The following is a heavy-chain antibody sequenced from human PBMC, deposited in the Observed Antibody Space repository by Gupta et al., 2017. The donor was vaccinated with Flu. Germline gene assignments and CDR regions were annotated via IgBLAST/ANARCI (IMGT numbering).Heavy chain of an antibody. V-gene: IGHV3-30*18. CDR1: GFTFSSYG. CDR3: AKEAGSGYSYGGGDY. CDR2: ISYDGSNK. J-gene: IGHJ4*02. D-gene: IGHD5-18*01. Sequence: QVQLVESGGGVVQPGRSLRLSCAASGFTFSSYGMHWVRQAPGKGLEWVAVISYDGSNKYYADSVKGRFTISRDNSKNTLYLQMNSLRAEDTAVYYCAKEAGSGYSYGGGDYWGQGTLVTVSS.